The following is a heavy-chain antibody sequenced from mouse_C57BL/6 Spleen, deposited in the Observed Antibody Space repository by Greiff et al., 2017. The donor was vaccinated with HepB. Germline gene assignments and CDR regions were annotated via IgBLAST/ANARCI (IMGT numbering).Heavy chain of an antibody. D-gene: IGHD2-4*01. V-gene: IGHV1-11*01. CDR2: IYPVSGET. J-gene: IGHJ3*01. Sequence: QVHVKQSGAELASPGASVTLSCKASGYTFTDHIMNWVKKRPGQGLEWIGRIYPVSGETNYNQKFMGKATVSVDRSSSTAYMQLSSLTSEDSAVYYCARAGVYDYELVAYWGQGTLVTVSA. CDR3: ARAGVYDYELVAY. CDR1: GYTFTDHI.